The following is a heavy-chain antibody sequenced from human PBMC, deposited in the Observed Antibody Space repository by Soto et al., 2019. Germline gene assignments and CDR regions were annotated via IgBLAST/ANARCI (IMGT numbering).Heavy chain of an antibody. D-gene: IGHD3-16*01. V-gene: IGHV3-7*05. J-gene: IGHJ5*02. CDR2: IKEDGSEK. CDR1: GFTFRAYW. CDR3: VAHASSFGP. Sequence: EMQLVESGGDLVQPGGSLRLSCVGSGFTFRAYWMSWVRQAAGKGLEWVATIKEDGSEKDYVDYVKGRFTISRDNAMNSLYLQMNSLRAEDTAVYYCVAHASSFGPWGQGTLVTVSS.